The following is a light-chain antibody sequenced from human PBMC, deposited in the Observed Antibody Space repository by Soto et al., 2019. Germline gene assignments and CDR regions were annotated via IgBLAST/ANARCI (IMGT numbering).Light chain of an antibody. J-gene: IGKJ1*01. CDR3: QQYKSYPWT. Sequence: DIQMTQSPSTLSASVGDRVTITCRASQSISSWLAWYQQKPGKAPNLLIYKASSLESGVPSRFSGSGSGTECTLTISSLQPDDSATYYCQQYKSYPWTFGQGTKVEIK. CDR2: KAS. CDR1: QSISSW. V-gene: IGKV1-5*03.